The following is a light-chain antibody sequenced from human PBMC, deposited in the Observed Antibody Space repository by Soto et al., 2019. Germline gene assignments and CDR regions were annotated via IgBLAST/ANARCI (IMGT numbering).Light chain of an antibody. J-gene: IGKJ4*01. Sequence: ETVMTPSPATLSVSPGERSTLSCRASQSVSSYLAWYQQKPGQAPRLLIYDASNRATGIPARFSGSGSGTDFTLTISSLEPEDFAVYYCQQRSNLLTCGGGTKGDIK. CDR1: QSVSSY. CDR3: QQRSNLLT. CDR2: DAS. V-gene: IGKV3-11*01.